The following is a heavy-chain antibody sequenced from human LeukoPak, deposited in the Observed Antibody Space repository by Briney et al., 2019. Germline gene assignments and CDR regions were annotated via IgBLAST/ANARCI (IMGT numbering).Heavy chain of an antibody. J-gene: IGHJ6*03. V-gene: IGHV4-4*02. CDR1: GFIFSNAW. D-gene: IGHD3-3*01. Sequence: GSLRLSCAASGFIFSNAWMSWVRQAPGKGLEWIGEIYHSGSTNYNPSLKSRVTISVDKSKNQFSLKLSSVTAADTAVYYCARAYKSGYHYYYYYYMDVWGKGTMVTVSS. CDR3: ARAYKSGYHYYYYYYMDV. CDR2: IYHSGST.